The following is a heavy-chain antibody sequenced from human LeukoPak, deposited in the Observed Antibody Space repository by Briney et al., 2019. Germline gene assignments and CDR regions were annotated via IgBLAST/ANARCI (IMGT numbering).Heavy chain of an antibody. J-gene: IGHJ4*02. CDR3: STVTTYYFDY. Sequence: GGSLRVSCAASGFTFSSYAMHWVRQAPRKGLEWVAVISYDGSNKYYADSVKGRFTISRDNSKNTLYLQMNSLRAEDTAVYYCSTVTTYYFDYWGQGTLVTVSS. CDR1: GFTFSSYA. V-gene: IGHV3-30*04. CDR2: ISYDGSNK. D-gene: IGHD4-11*01.